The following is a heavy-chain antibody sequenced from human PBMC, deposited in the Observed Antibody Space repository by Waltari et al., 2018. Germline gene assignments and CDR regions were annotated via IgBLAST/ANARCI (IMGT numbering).Heavy chain of an antibody. CDR2: IYSGCTS. Sequence: EVQLVESGGGLIQPGGSLRLSCVASGVTVSNNYMTWRRQAPGKGLEVVSLIYSGCTSYYADSVRGRFTISRDGSKHTVYLQMNSLRAEDTAVYFCARNQVETALGYWGQGTLVTVSS. CDR3: ARNQVETALGY. CDR1: GVTVSNNY. V-gene: IGHV3-53*01. J-gene: IGHJ4*02. D-gene: IGHD2-21*02.